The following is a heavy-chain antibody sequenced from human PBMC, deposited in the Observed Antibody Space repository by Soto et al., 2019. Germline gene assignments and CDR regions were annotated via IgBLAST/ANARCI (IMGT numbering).Heavy chain of an antibody. Sequence: GESLKISCKGSGYSFTSYWISWVRQMPGKGLEWMGRIDPSDSYTNYSPSFQGHVTISADKSISTAYLQWSCLKASDTAMYYCARPYYGSGSYYDYWGQGTLVTVSS. D-gene: IGHD3-10*01. CDR2: IDPSDSYT. CDR3: ARPYYGSGSYYDY. J-gene: IGHJ4*02. CDR1: GYSFTSYW. V-gene: IGHV5-10-1*01.